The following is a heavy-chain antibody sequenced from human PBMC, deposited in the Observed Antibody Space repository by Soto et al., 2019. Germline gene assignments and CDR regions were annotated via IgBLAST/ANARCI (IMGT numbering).Heavy chain of an antibody. Sequence: ASVKVSCKASGYTFTDYYVHWVQQAPGKGLEWLGLVDPEESETIYAENFQGRVTITADTSTDTAYMELRSLRSEDTAVYYCAYGSGSYLHYFEYWGQGTLVTVSS. CDR1: GYTFTDYY. D-gene: IGHD3-10*01. CDR3: AYGSGSYLHYFEY. V-gene: IGHV1-69-2*01. J-gene: IGHJ4*02. CDR2: VDPEESET.